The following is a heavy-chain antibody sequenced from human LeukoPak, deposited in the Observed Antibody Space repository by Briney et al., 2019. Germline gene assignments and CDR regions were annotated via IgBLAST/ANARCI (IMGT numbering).Heavy chain of an antibody. V-gene: IGHV4-34*01. J-gene: IGHJ4*02. CDR1: GGSFSGYY. Sequence: SETLSLTCAVYGGSFSGYYWSWIRQPPGKGLEWIGEINHSGSTNYNPSLKSRVTISVDTSKNQFSLKPSSVTAADTAVYYCARGRHEFDYWGQGTLVTVSS. CDR2: INHSGST. CDR3: ARGRHEFDY.